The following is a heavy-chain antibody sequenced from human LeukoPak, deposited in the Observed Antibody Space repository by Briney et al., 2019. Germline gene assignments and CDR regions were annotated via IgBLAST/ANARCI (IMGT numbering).Heavy chain of an antibody. Sequence: GGSLRLSCAASGFTFSSFAMSWVRQAPGKGLEWVSSISGSGDTTYYAHSVKGRFTISRDNSKNTLYLQMNSLRAEDTAVYYCAKMDDDFWSGYFGRNWFDPWGQGTLVTVSS. CDR1: GFTFSSFA. V-gene: IGHV3-23*01. D-gene: IGHD3-3*01. CDR3: AKMDDDFWSGYFGRNWFDP. J-gene: IGHJ5*02. CDR2: ISGSGDTT.